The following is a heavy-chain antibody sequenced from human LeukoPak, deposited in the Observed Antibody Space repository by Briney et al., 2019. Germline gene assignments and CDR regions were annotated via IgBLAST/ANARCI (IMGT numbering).Heavy chain of an antibody. J-gene: IGHJ4*02. V-gene: IGHV3-21*01. CDR2: ISSRSSYI. D-gene: IGHD4-17*01. Sequence: GGSLRLSCAASGFTFSSYEMNWVRQAPGKGLEWVSSISSRSSYIYYADSLKGRFTISRDNAKNSLYLNIHSLRAEDTAVYYCARDRADPDYGDYVFAYWGQGTLVTVSS. CDR1: GFTFSSYE. CDR3: ARDRADPDYGDYVFAY.